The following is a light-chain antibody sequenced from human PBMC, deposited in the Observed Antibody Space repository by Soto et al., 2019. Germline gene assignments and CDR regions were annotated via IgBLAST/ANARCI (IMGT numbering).Light chain of an antibody. CDR3: QQSYTTPVYS. CDR2: AAS. V-gene: IGKV1-39*01. Sequence: DIQITQPPSSLSASVGDRVTIACGASQNIIFYLNWYQQRIGKSPKLLIYAASNLQSGVPSRFSGSGSGTDFTLTISNLKPEDFATYFCQQSYTTPVYSFGQGTKVDIK. J-gene: IGKJ2*01. CDR1: QNIIFY.